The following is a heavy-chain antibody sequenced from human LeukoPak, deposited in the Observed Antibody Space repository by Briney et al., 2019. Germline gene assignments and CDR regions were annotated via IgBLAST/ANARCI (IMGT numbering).Heavy chain of an antibody. J-gene: IGHJ4*02. D-gene: IGHD6-19*01. CDR1: GYIFSSYW. CDR2: FFHFDSSV. CDR3: ARHIAASGWRHFDY. Sequence: GESVKISCQGSGYIFSSYWIAWVRQMPGRGLEWVGIFFHFDSSVAYSPSFRGQVTISADQSTSTAYLQGSSLKASDTAIYYCARHIAASGWRHFDYWGEGTLLTVSS. V-gene: IGHV5-51*01.